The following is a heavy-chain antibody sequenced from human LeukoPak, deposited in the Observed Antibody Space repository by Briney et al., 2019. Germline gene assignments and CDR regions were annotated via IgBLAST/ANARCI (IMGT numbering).Heavy chain of an antibody. CDR1: GGSISSYY. CDR3: AREVGITAAAYAFDI. CDR2: IYYSGST. J-gene: IGHJ3*02. D-gene: IGHD6-13*01. Sequence: SETLSLTCTVSGGSISSYYWSWIRQPPGKGLEWIGYIYYSGSTNYNPSLKSRVTISVDMSKNQFSLKLSSVTAADTAVYYCAREVGITAAAYAFDIWGQGTMVTVSS. V-gene: IGHV4-59*01.